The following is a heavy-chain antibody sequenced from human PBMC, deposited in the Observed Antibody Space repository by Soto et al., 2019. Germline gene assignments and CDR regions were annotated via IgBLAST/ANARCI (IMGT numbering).Heavy chain of an antibody. CDR1: GGIFSSNT. Sequence: QVYLVQSGAEVKKPGSSVKISCKASGGIFSSNTINWVRQAAGQGLEWMGGIIPLFGTANYAEKFQGRVTITADKSTKTEYMELTRLRSEDTGVYYCASKAACGGDCYAFDSWGQGTLVTVSS. CDR3: ASKAACGGDCYAFDS. CDR2: IIPLFGTA. D-gene: IGHD2-21*02. J-gene: IGHJ4*02. V-gene: IGHV1-69*06.